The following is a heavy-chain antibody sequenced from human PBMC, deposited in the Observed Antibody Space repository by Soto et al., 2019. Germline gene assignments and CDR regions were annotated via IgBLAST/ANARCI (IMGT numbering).Heavy chain of an antibody. CDR2: INPNSGGT. CDR1: GYTFTGYY. Sequence: QVQLVQSGAEVKKPGASVKVSCKASGYTFTGYYMHWVRQAPGQGLEWMGWINPNSGGTNYAQKFQGWVTMTRDTYISTAYMELSRLRSDDTAVYYCARAGLPYYDFWSGYYTPYGMDVWGQGTTVTVSS. CDR3: ARAGLPYYDFWSGYYTPYGMDV. D-gene: IGHD3-3*01. J-gene: IGHJ6*02. V-gene: IGHV1-2*04.